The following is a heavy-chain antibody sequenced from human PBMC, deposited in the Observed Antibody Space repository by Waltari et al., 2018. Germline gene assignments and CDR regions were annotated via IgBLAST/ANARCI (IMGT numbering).Heavy chain of an antibody. CDR2: IIPIFGTA. J-gene: IGHJ3*02. V-gene: IGHV1-69*14. CDR3: ARDFGGEPDAFDI. Sequence: QVQLVQSGAEVKKPGSSVKVSCKASGGTFSSYAIRWWGQAQGQGLECMGGIIPIFGTANYAQKFQGRFTITADKSTSTAYMELSSLRSEDTAVYYCARDFGGEPDAFDIWGQGTMVTVSS. CDR1: GGTFSSYA. D-gene: IGHD3-16*01.